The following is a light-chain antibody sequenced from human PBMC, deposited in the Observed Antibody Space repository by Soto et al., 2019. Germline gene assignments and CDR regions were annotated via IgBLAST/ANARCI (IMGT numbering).Light chain of an antibody. CDR2: DAS. CDR1: QDISNY. V-gene: IGKV1-33*01. Sequence: DIQMTQSPSSLSASVGDRVTITCQASQDISNYLNWYQQKPGKAPKLLIYDASNLETGVPSRFSGSGSGTDFTFTISSLQPEDIATYYCQQYDNLPPYTFGQWTKVDIK. CDR3: QQYDNLPPYT. J-gene: IGKJ2*01.